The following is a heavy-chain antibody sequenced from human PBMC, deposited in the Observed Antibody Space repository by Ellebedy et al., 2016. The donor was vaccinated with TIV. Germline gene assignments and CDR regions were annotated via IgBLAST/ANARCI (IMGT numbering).Heavy chain of an antibody. D-gene: IGHD4-11*01. CDR2: INPGGGST. V-gene: IGHV1-46*01. Sequence: ASVKVSXXASGYTFTSYNLHWVRQAPGLGLEWMGIINPGGGSTDYAQRFQGRVSLTTDTSTATVYMELSSLRFDDTAVYFCARDRGGGYSHLFDYWGQGTLVTVSS. J-gene: IGHJ4*02. CDR3: ARDRGGGYSHLFDY. CDR1: GYTFTSYN.